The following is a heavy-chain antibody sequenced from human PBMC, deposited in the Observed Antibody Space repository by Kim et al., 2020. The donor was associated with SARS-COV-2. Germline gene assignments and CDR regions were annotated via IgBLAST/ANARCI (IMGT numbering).Heavy chain of an antibody. D-gene: IGHD2-15*01. CDR1: GFTFSNYG. V-gene: IGHV3-33*01. CDR3: ASQYCSGGSCYQLAFDY. J-gene: IGHJ4*02. CDR2: VWYDGTNK. Sequence: GGSLRLSCAASGFTFSNYGMHWVRQAPGKGLEWVAVVWYDGTNKYYADSVKGRFTISRDNSKNTLYLQMNSLRAEDTAVYYCASQYCSGGSCYQLAFDYWGQGTLVTVSS.